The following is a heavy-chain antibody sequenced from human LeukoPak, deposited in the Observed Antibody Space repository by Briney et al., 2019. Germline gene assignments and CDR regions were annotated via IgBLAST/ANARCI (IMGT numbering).Heavy chain of an antibody. CDR1: GFTFSSYA. CDR2: ISYDGSNK. V-gene: IGHV3-30-3*01. Sequence: PGGSLRLSCAASGFTFSSYAMHWVRQAPGKGLEWVAVISYDGSNKYYADSVKGRFTISRDNTNNTLYLQMNSLRAEDTAVYYCAREQGTLDAFDIWGQGTMVTVSS. D-gene: IGHD3-10*01. J-gene: IGHJ3*02. CDR3: AREQGTLDAFDI.